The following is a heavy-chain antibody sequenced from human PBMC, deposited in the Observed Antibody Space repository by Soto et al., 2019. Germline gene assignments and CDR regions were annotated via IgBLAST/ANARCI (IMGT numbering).Heavy chain of an antibody. V-gene: IGHV3-30*18. J-gene: IGHJ3*02. CDR3: AKDWGHIAVAAITGNSAFHI. CDR1: GLTFSSYG. CDR2: ISYDGTNK. D-gene: IGHD6-19*01. Sequence: QLQLVEAGGGVVQPGRSLRLSCAASGLTFSSYGIHWVRQAPGKGLEWVAVISYDGTNKWYADSVRGRFTISRDNSKNTLFLQMNSLRAEDTAVYYCAKDWGHIAVAAITGNSAFHIWGQGTLVTVSS.